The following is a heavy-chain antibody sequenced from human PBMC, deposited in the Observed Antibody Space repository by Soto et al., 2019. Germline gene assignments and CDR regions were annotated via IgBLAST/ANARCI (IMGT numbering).Heavy chain of an antibody. V-gene: IGHV3-30-3*01. CDR2: ISYDGSNK. Sequence: QVQLVESGGGVVQPGRSLRLSCAASGFTFSSYAMHWVRQAPGKALEWVAVISYDGSNKYYADSVKGRFTISRDNSKNTLYLHMNSLRAEDTAVYYCARDARDGYTLYFDYWGQGTLVTVSS. CDR3: ARDARDGYTLYFDY. D-gene: IGHD5-12*01. CDR1: GFTFSSYA. J-gene: IGHJ4*02.